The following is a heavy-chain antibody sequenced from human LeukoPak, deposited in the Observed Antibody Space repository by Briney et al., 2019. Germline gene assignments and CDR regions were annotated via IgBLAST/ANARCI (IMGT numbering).Heavy chain of an antibody. CDR2: IKSITDGGTT. Sequence: WIRQPPGKGLEWVGRIKSITDGGTTDYAAPVEGRFTISRDDSKDTAYLQMNSLKTEDTAVYYCTIDPSLFTIFGVVEPFDYWGQGTLVTVSS. V-gene: IGHV3-15*01. CDR3: TIDPSLFTIFGVVEPFDY. D-gene: IGHD3-3*01. J-gene: IGHJ4*02.